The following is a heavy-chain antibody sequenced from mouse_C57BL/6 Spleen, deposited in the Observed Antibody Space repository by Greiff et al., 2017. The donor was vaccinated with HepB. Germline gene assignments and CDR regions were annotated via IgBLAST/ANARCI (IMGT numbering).Heavy chain of an antibody. J-gene: IGHJ4*01. CDR1: GFTFSSYG. D-gene: IGHD1-1*01. Sequence: EVQRVESGGDLVKPGGSLKLSCAASGFTFSSYGMSWVRQTPDKRLEWVATISSGGSYTYYPDSVKGRFTISRDNAKNTLYLQMSSLKSEDTAMYYCAREAVTTVVANAMDYWGQGTSVTVSS. V-gene: IGHV5-6*01. CDR2: ISSGGSYT. CDR3: AREAVTTVVANAMDY.